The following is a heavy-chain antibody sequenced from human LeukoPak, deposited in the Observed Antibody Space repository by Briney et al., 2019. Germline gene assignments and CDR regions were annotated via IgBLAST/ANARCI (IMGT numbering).Heavy chain of an antibody. CDR2: IYYSGST. V-gene: IGHV4-39*01. CDR1: GGSISSSSYY. Sequence: SETLSLTCTVSGGSISSSSYYWGWIRQPPGKGLEWIGNIYYSGSTYYKASLKSRVTISVDTSKNQFSLNLSSVAAADTAVYYCARLVSVGVVMTRGWYFDLWGRGTLVTVSS. D-gene: IGHD3-10*01. CDR3: ARLVSVGVVMTRGWYFDL. J-gene: IGHJ2*01.